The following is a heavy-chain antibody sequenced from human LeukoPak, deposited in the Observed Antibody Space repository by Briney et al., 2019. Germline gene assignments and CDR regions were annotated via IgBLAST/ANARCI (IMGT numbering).Heavy chain of an antibody. CDR3: ARRVLYGSGSYYPF. V-gene: IGHV3-7*01. CDR1: GFTFSSYW. D-gene: IGHD3-10*01. Sequence: PGGSLRLSCAASGFTFSSYWMSWVRQAPGKGLEWVANIKQDGSEKYYVDSVKGRFTISRDNAKNSLYLQMNSLRAEDTAVYYCARRVLYGSGSYYPFWGXXXXXTVSS. CDR2: IKQDGSEK. J-gene: IGHJ1*01.